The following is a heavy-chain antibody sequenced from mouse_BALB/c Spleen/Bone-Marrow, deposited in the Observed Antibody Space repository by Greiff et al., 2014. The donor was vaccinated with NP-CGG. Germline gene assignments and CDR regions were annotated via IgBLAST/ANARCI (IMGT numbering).Heavy chain of an antibody. J-gene: IGHJ3*01. Sequence: VQLQQSGPDLVKPSQSLSLTCTVTGYSITSGYSWHWIRQFPGNKLEWMGYIHYSGSTNYNPSLKSRISITRDTPKNQFFLQLNSVTTEDTATYYCARPGNYDSTLAYWGQGTLVTVSA. CDR1: GYSITSGYS. CDR2: IHYSGST. V-gene: IGHV3-1*02. CDR3: ARPGNYDSTLAY. D-gene: IGHD2-4*01.